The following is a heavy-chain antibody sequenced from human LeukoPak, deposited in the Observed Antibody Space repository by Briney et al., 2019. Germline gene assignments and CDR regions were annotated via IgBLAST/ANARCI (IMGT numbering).Heavy chain of an antibody. Sequence: GGSLRLSCAASGFTFDDYGMSWVRHAPGKGLEWVSGIDWSGRSTGYADSVKGRFTISRDNAKNSLYLQMISLRAEDTAFYFCTKDRSGYYDGSFDIWGQGTTVTVSS. J-gene: IGHJ3*02. CDR3: TKDRSGYYDGSFDI. CDR2: IDWSGRST. V-gene: IGHV3-20*04. CDR1: GFTFDDYG. D-gene: IGHD3-22*01.